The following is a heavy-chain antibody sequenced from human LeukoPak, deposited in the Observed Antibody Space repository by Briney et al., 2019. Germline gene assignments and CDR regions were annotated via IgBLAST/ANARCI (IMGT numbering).Heavy chain of an antibody. V-gene: IGHV1-18*01. CDR2: INTYKGDT. D-gene: IGHD6-13*01. J-gene: IGHJ3*02. CDR3: ARDQSVRLLQTSSTYFKHVFAI. Sequence: ASVKVSCKASGYTLTNYNISWVRQAPGQGLEWMGWINTYKGDTLYAQKLQGRVTMTTDTSTSTAYMELRSLRFDDTAVYYCARDQSVRLLQTSSTYFKHVFAIWGQGSMVTVSS. CDR1: GYTLTNYN.